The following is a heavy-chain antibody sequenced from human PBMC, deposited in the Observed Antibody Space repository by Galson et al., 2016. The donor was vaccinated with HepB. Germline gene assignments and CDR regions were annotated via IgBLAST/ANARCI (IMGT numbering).Heavy chain of an antibody. J-gene: IGHJ3*02. D-gene: IGHD4-11*01. CDR2: ISSSSRII. CDR1: GFTFNMYS. Sequence: SLRLSCAASGFTFNMYSIDWVRQAPGKGLEWVSHISSSSRIIHYADSVKGRFTISRDNAWNSLFLQMNSLRDEDTAVYFCARDGRTDYIDGFDMWGQGTMVTVSS. CDR3: ARDGRTDYIDGFDM. V-gene: IGHV3-48*02.